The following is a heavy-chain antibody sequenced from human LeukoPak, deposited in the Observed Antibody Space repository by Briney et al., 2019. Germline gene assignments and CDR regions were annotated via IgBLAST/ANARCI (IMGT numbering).Heavy chain of an antibody. CDR1: GGSISSYY. D-gene: IGHD1-1*01. V-gene: IGHV4-59*08. Sequence: SETLSLTCTVSGGSISSYYWSWIRQPPGKGLEWIGYIYYSGSTNYNPSLKSRVTISVDTSKNQFSLKLSSVTAADTAVYYCARQGSTLDYWGQGTLVTVSS. J-gene: IGHJ4*02. CDR2: IYYSGST. CDR3: ARQGSTLDY.